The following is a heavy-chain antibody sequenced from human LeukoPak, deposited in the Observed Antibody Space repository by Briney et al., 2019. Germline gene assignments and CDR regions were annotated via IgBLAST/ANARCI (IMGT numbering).Heavy chain of an antibody. Sequence: PGESLRLSCVASGFTFSSDAMHWVRQAPGKGLEWVAVISYDGSNKYYADSVKGRFTISRDNSKNTLYLQMNSLRADDTAVYYCSRDPLDYWGQGTLVTVSS. CDR1: GFTFSSDA. CDR2: ISYDGSNK. CDR3: SRDPLDY. J-gene: IGHJ4*02. V-gene: IGHV3-30*04.